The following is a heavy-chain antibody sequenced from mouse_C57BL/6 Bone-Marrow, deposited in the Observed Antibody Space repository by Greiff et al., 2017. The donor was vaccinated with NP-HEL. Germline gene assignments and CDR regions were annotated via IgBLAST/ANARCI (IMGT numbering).Heavy chain of an antibody. V-gene: IGHV1-82*01. Sequence: QVQLKQSGPELVKPGASVKISCKASGYAFSSSWMNWVKQRPGKGLEWIGRIYPGDGDTNYNGKFKGKATLTADKSSSTAYMQLSSLTSEDSAVYFCARRGYYSNYRYYFDYWGQGTTLTVSS. J-gene: IGHJ2*01. D-gene: IGHD2-5*01. CDR1: GYAFSSSW. CDR2: IYPGDGDT. CDR3: ARRGYYSNYRYYFDY.